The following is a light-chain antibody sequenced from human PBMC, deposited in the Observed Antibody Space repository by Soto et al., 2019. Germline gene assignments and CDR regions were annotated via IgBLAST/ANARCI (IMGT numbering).Light chain of an antibody. CDR3: CVHTHTWL. Sequence: QSALTQPASVSGSPGQSITISCTGTSSDVGSYGHVSWYQHHPGKAPKLLIYGVTTRPSGISTRFSGSKSGNTASLTISGLQPEDEADYYFCVHTHTWLFGGGTQLTVL. CDR1: SSDVGSYGH. J-gene: IGLJ3*02. CDR2: GVT. V-gene: IGLV2-23*02.